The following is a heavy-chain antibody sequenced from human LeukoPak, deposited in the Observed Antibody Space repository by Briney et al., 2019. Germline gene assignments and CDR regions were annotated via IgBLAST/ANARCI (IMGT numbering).Heavy chain of an antibody. CDR3: ARGWNDFWAFDY. J-gene: IGHJ4*02. V-gene: IGHV4-4*07. CDR1: GGSISSYS. D-gene: IGHD3-3*01. CDR2: IYTSGST. Sequence: SETLSLTCTVSGGSISSYSWSWIRQPAGKGLEWIGRIYTSGSTNYNPSLKSRFTMSVETSKNQFSLKLSSVTAADTAVYYCARGWNDFWAFDYWGQGTLVTVSS.